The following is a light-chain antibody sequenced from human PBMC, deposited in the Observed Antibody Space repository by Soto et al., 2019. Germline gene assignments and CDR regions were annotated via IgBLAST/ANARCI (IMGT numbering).Light chain of an antibody. CDR1: SSNIGRNA. J-gene: IGLJ3*02. CDR2: GNY. CDR3: AAWDDSLKSWV. V-gene: IGLV1-44*01. Sequence: QSVLTQPPSASGTPGQRVTISCSGSSSNIGRNAVNWYQQLPGTVPKLLIYGNYQRPSGVPDRFSGSESATSASLASSGLQSEDEADYYCAAWDDSLKSWVFGGGTKLTVL.